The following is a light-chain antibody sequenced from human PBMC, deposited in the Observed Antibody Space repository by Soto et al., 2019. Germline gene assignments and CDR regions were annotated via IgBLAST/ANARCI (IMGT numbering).Light chain of an antibody. Sequence: IVMTQSPATLSVSPGERATLSCRASQSVSSNLAWYQQTPGQAPRLLIYGASTRATGIPARFSGSGSGTEFTLTISSLQSEDFAVYYCQQYGSSPRTFGQGTKVDIK. CDR3: QQYGSSPRT. CDR1: QSVSSN. V-gene: IGKV3-15*01. CDR2: GAS. J-gene: IGKJ1*01.